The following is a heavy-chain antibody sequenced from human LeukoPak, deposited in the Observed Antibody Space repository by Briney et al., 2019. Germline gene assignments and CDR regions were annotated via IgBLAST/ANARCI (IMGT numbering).Heavy chain of an antibody. CDR3: ARITYYDFWSGYYRGWYFDY. D-gene: IGHD3-3*01. CDR1: GGSISSGSYY. CDR2: IFTSGST. J-gene: IGHJ4*02. V-gene: IGHV4-61*02. Sequence: SETLSLTCAVSGGSISSGSYYWSWIRQPAGKGLEWIGRIFTSGSTKYNPSLKSRVTISVDTSKNQFSLKLSSVTAADTAVYYCARITYYDFWSGYYRGWYFDYWGQGTLVTVSS.